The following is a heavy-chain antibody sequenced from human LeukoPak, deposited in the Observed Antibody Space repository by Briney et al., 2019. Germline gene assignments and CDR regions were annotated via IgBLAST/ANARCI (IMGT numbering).Heavy chain of an antibody. J-gene: IGHJ4*02. Sequence: GGSLRLSCAASGFTFSSYATSWVRQAPGKGLEWVSAISGSGGSTYYADSVKGRFTISRDNSKNTLYLQMNSLRAEDTAVYYCAKDQQLVPTLFDYWGQGTLVTVSS. D-gene: IGHD6-13*01. V-gene: IGHV3-23*01. CDR2: ISGSGGST. CDR1: GFTFSSYA. CDR3: AKDQQLVPTLFDY.